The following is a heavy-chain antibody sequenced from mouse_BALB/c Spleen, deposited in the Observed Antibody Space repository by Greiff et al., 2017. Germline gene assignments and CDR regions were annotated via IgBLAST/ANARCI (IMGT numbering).Heavy chain of an antibody. CDR2: IYYSGTI. D-gene: IGHD2-10*02. J-gene: IGHJ2*01. V-gene: IGHV3-5*02. CDR1: GISITTGNYR. Sequence: VQLKESGPGLVKPSQTVSLTCTVTGISITTGNYRWSWIRQFPGNKLEWIGYIYYSGTITYNPSLTSRTTITRDTSKNQFFLEMNSLTAEDTATYYCAREKYGNSFDYWGQGTTLTVSS. CDR3: AREKYGNSFDY.